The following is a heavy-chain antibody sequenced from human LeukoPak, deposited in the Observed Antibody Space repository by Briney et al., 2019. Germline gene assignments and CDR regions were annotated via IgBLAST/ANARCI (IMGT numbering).Heavy chain of an antibody. V-gene: IGHV3-23*01. J-gene: IGHJ4*02. Sequence: GGSLRLSCTASGFTFNTYAMSWVRQAPGEGLEWVSTISGDGYTSYYADPVKGRFTISRDNSWNTVDLQMNTLRAEDTAIYYCAKDLTAYCSAGSCYRDYFDYWGQGTLVTVSS. CDR3: AKDLTAYCSAGSCYRDYFDY. CDR2: ISGDGYTS. D-gene: IGHD2-15*01. CDR1: GFTFNTYA.